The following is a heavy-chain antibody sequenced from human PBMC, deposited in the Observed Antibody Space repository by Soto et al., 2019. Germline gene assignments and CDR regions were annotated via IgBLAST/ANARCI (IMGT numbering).Heavy chain of an antibody. CDR3: AKDLGYTSSWYYALHI. V-gene: IGHV3-23*01. Sequence: EVQLLESGGGLVQPGGSLRLSCVGSGFTFSSYAIHWVRQAPGQGLEWVSGISGSGGTTFYADSVKGRFTISRDNSKNTLYLQVNSLKAEDTAAYCCAKDLGYTSSWYYALHIWGQGTMVTVS. CDR1: GFTFSSYA. CDR2: ISGSGGTT. D-gene: IGHD6-13*01. J-gene: IGHJ3*02.